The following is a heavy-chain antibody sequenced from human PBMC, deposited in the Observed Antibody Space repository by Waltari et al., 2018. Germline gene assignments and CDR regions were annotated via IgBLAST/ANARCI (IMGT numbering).Heavy chain of an antibody. CDR2: MNTNSGNT. J-gene: IGHJ3*02. V-gene: IGHV1-8*01. CDR1: GYTLPSHH. D-gene: IGHD3-22*01. CDR3: ATFYDRYAFDI. Sequence: QVQLVQSGAEVKKPGASVIVYCKASGYTLPSHHINWLRQATGQGLEWMGWMNTNSGNTGYAQKFQGRVTMTRNTSISTAYMERSSLRSEDTAVYYCATFYDRYAFDIWGQGTMVTVSS.